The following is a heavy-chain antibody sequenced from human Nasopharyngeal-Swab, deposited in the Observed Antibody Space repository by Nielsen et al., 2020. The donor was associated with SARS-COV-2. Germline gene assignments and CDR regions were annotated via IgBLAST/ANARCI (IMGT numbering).Heavy chain of an antibody. V-gene: IGHV4-61*01. CDR1: GGSVSSGSYY. CDR3: ATYGVTYLLSGYYYYMDV. D-gene: IGHD4-17*01. Sequence: SETLSLTCTVSGGSVSSGSYYWSWLRQPPGKGLEWIGYIYYSGSTNYNPSLKRRVTISVDTSKNQFSLKLSSVTAADTAVYYCATYGVTYLLSGYYYYMDVWGKGTTVTVSS. CDR2: IYYSGST. J-gene: IGHJ6*03.